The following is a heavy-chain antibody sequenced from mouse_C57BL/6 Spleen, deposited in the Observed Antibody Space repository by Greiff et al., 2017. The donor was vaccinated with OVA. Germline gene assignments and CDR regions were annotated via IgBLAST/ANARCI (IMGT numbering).Heavy chain of an antibody. CDR3: ASSYGSSYAWFAY. V-gene: IGHV1-54*01. Sequence: QVQLQQSGAELVRPGTSVKVSCKASGYAFTNYLIEWVKQRPGQGLEWIGVINPGSGGTNYNEKFKGKATLTADKSSSTAYMQLSSLTSEDSAVYFCASSYGSSYAWFAYRGQGTLVTVSA. CDR1: GYAFTNYL. CDR2: INPGSGGT. J-gene: IGHJ3*01. D-gene: IGHD1-1*01.